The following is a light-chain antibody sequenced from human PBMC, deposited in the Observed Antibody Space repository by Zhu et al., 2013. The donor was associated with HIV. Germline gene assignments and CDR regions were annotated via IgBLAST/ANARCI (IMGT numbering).Light chain of an antibody. Sequence: SYELTQPPSVSVSPGQTASITCSGDKLGDKYVSWYQQKPGQSPVVIMYQDKKRPAGIPERFSGSNSGNTATLTISGTQAMDESDYYCQAWDINTVVFGGGTKLTVL. CDR3: QAWDINTVV. CDR2: QDK. J-gene: IGLJ2*01. CDR1: KLGDKY. V-gene: IGLV3-1*01.